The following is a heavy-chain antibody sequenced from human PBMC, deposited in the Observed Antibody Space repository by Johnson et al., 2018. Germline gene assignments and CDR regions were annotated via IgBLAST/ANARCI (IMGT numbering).Heavy chain of an antibody. CDR3: ARGHYYGSGSYAFDI. CDR1: GFTFSSYA. CDR2: ISYDGSNK. Sequence: QVQLVQSGGGVVQPGRSLRLSCAASGFTFSSYAMHWVRQAPGKGLEWVAVISYDGSNKYYADSVKGRFTISRDNSKNTLYLQRNSLRAEDTAVYYCARGHYYGSGSYAFDIWGQGTMVTVSS. V-gene: IGHV3-30-3*01. J-gene: IGHJ3*02. D-gene: IGHD3-10*01.